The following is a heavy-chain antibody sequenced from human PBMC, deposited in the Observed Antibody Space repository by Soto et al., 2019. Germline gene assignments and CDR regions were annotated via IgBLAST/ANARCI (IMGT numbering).Heavy chain of an antibody. D-gene: IGHD4-17*01. CDR1: GGSISSSNW. Sequence: QVQLQESGPGLVKPSGTLSHTCAVSGGSISSSNWWSWVRQPPGKGLEWIGEIYHSGSTNYNPSLQSRVTISVDKSKNQFSLKLSSVTAADTAVYYCASRPDYAGGAFDIWGQGTMVTVSS. CDR3: ASRPDYAGGAFDI. CDR2: IYHSGST. J-gene: IGHJ3*02. V-gene: IGHV4-4*02.